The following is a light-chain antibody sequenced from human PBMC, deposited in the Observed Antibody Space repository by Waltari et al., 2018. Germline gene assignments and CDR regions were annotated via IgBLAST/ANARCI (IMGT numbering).Light chain of an antibody. Sequence: QSALTQPASVSGSPGQSITISCTGTTSDYASWYQQHPGKAPKLIIYDVSNRPSGVSNRFSGSKSGNTASLTISGLQAEDEADYYCSSYTINIVIFGGGTKLTVL. V-gene: IGLV2-14*03. CDR2: DVS. J-gene: IGLJ2*01. CDR1: TSDY. CDR3: SSYTINIVI.